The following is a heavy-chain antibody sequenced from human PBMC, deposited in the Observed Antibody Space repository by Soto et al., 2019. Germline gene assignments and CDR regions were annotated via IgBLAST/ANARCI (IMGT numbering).Heavy chain of an antibody. Sequence: GVSVKVSCKASGYTFTIYGISWVRQAPGQGLEWMGWISAYNGNTDYAQKLQGRVTMTTDTSTSTAYMELRSLRSDDTAVYYCASYHLNSYYYGMDVWGQGTTVTVSS. J-gene: IGHJ6*02. CDR2: ISAYNGNT. CDR3: ASYHLNSYYYGMDV. V-gene: IGHV1-18*01. CDR1: GYTFTIYG.